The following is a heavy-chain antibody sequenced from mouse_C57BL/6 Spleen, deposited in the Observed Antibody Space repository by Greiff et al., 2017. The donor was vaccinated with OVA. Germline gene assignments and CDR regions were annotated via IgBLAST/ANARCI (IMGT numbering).Heavy chain of an antibody. V-gene: IGHV1-64*01. CDR2: IHPNSGST. Sequence: QVQLQQPGAELVKPGASVKLSCKASGYTFTSYWMHWVKQRPGQGLEWIGMIHPNSGSTNYNEKFKSKATLTVDKSSSTAYMQLSSLTSEDSAFYYCARSGDVDYFDYGGQGTTLTVSS. J-gene: IGHJ2*01. CDR3: ARSGDVDYFDY. D-gene: IGHD3-1*01. CDR1: GYTFTSYW.